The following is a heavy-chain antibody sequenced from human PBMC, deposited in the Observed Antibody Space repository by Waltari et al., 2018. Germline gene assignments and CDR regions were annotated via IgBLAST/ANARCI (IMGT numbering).Heavy chain of an antibody. CDR2: IYYSGST. V-gene: IGHV4-39*01. CDR1: GGSISSSSYY. CDR3: ARHYWDYGGNPGAFDI. D-gene: IGHD4-17*01. Sequence: QLQLQESGPGLVKPSETLSLTCTVSGGSISSSSYYWGWIRQPPGKGLEWIGSIYYSGSTYYNPPLKSRVTISVDTSKNQFSLKLSSVTAADTAVYYCARHYWDYGGNPGAFDIWGQGTMVTVSS. J-gene: IGHJ3*02.